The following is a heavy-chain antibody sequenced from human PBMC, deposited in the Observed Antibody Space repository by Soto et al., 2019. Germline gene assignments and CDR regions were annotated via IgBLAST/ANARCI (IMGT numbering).Heavy chain of an antibody. CDR3: ARNRLLWYEDFAP. J-gene: IGHJ5*02. CDR2: INAGSGDT. CDR1: GYSFKTYS. D-gene: IGHD2-21*01. Sequence: ASVKVSCKASGYSFKTYSIHWVRQAPGQRLEWMGSINAGSGDTKYSPQFQGRVTITRDTTATTAYMEMRSLRSEDTAVYYCARNRLLWYEDFAPWGQGTLVTVSS. V-gene: IGHV1-3*01.